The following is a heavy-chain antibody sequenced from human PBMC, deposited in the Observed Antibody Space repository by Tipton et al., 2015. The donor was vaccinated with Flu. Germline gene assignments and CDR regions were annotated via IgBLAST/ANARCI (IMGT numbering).Heavy chain of an antibody. J-gene: IGHJ3*02. CDR3: ARDNTYYSMIGGAFDI. Sequence: LRLSCTVSGGSISSYYWSWIRQPPGKGLEWIGYIYYSGSTNYNPSLKSRVTISVDTSKNQFSLKLSSVTAADTAVYYCARDNTYYSMIGGAFDIWGQGTMVTVSS. D-gene: IGHD3-22*01. V-gene: IGHV4-59*12. CDR1: GGSISSYY. CDR2: IYYSGST.